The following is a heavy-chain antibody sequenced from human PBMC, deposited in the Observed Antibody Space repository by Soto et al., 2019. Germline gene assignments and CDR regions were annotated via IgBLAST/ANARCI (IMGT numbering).Heavy chain of an antibody. D-gene: IGHD2-15*01. CDR2: IHYSGRT. J-gene: IGHJ4*02. V-gene: IGHV4-39*01. CDR3: ARRSPYWY. CDR1: GGSISSSGYY. Sequence: QLQLQESGPGLVKPSETLSLTCTVSGGSISSSGYYWGWIRQPPRKGLEWIGSIHYSGRTYFNPSLESRVTISVDTSKNQFSLKVSSVSAADTAVYYCARRSPYWYWGQGALVTVSS.